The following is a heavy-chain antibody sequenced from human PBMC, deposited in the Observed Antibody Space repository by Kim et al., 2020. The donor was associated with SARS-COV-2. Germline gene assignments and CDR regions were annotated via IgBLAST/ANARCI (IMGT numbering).Heavy chain of an antibody. CDR2: IRSKAYGGTT. CDR3: TRGNYDFWSGYFGY. Sequence: GGSLRLSCTASGFTFGDYAMSWVRQAPGKGLEWVGFIRSKAYGGTTEYAASVKGRFTISRDDSKSIAYLQMNSLKTEDTAVYYCTRGNYDFWSGYFGYWGQGTLVTVSS. J-gene: IGHJ4*02. CDR1: GFTFGDYA. D-gene: IGHD3-3*01. V-gene: IGHV3-49*04.